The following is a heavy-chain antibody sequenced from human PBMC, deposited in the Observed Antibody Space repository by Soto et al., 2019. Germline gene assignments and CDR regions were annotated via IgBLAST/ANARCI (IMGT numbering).Heavy chain of an antibody. CDR2: IYYSGST. CDR1: GGSISSGGYY. V-gene: IGHV4-31*03. Sequence: PSETLSLTCTVSGGSISSGGYYWSWIRQHPGKGLEWIGYIYYSGSTYYNPSLKSRVTISVDTSKNQFSLKLSSVTAADTAVYYCANSAGSSWYPDQYYFDYWGQGTLVTV. J-gene: IGHJ4*02. D-gene: IGHD6-13*01. CDR3: ANSAGSSWYPDQYYFDY.